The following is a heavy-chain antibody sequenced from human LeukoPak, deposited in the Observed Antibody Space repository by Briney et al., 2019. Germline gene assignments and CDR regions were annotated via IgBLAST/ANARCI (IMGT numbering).Heavy chain of an antibody. CDR2: IYTRGST. Sequence: SETLSLTCTVSGGSISSYYWSWIRQPAGKGLEWIGRIYTRGSTNYNPSLKSRVTMSVDTSKNQFSLKLSSVTAADTAVYYCASIAVAGPFDYWGQGTLVTVSS. J-gene: IGHJ4*02. CDR1: GGSISSYY. D-gene: IGHD6-19*01. CDR3: ASIAVAGPFDY. V-gene: IGHV4-4*07.